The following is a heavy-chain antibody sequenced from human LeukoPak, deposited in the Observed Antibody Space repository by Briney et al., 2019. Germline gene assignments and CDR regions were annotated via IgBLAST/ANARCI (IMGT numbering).Heavy chain of an antibody. V-gene: IGHV3-33*01. CDR3: ARERTPATGTGWFDP. CDR2: IWYDGSNK. D-gene: IGHD6-13*01. CDR1: GFTFSSYG. Sequence: GRSLRLSCAASGFTFSSYGMHWVRQAPGKGLEWVAVIWYDGSNKYYADSVKGRFTISRDNSKNTLYLQMNSLRAEDTAVYYCARERTPATGTGWFDPWGQGTLVTVSS. J-gene: IGHJ5*02.